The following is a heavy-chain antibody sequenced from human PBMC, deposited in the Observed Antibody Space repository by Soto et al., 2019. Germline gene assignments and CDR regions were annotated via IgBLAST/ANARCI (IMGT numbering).Heavy chain of an antibody. CDR1: GFTFSDHY. Sequence: EVQLVESGGGLVQPGGSLRLSCAASGFTFSDHYMDWVRQATGKGLEWVGRSRNKANSYSTEYAASVKGRFTISRDESKNSLYLQMNSLKTEDTAVYYCAMFSVSYTSGLDYWGQGTLVTVSS. CDR2: SRNKANSYST. J-gene: IGHJ4*02. CDR3: AMFSVSYTSGLDY. V-gene: IGHV3-72*01. D-gene: IGHD1-26*01.